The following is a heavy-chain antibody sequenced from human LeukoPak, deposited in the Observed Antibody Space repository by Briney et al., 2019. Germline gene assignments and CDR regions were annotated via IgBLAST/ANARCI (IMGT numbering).Heavy chain of an antibody. J-gene: IGHJ4*02. D-gene: IGHD1-7*01. V-gene: IGHV3-23*01. CDR1: GFIFSNSA. CDR2: ISGSGGST. CDR3: AKAGWNWYFDY. Sequence: GSLRLSCAASGFIFSNSAMSWVRQPPGKGLEWVSGISGSGGSTDYADSVKGRFTISRDNSRNTLYLQMNSLRAEDTALYYCAKAGWNWYFDYWGQGTLVTVSS.